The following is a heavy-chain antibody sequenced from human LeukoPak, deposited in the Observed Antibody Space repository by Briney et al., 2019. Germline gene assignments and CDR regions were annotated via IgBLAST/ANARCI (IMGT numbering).Heavy chain of an antibody. CDR2: ISPDGSDK. J-gene: IGHJ4*02. V-gene: IGHV3-7*01. CDR1: GFVFGHSW. D-gene: IGHD2-15*01. CDR3: ARGIVVVVGASDHFDY. Sequence: GGSLRLSCEASGFVFGHSWMSWVRQAPGKGLEWVGTISPDGSDKYYVDSVKGRFTISRDNAKTSLYLQINSLRADDTALYFCARGIVVVVGASDHFDYWGQGTLITVSS.